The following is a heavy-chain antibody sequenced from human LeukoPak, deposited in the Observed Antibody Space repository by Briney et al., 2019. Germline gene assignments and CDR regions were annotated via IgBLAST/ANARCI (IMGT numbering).Heavy chain of an antibody. Sequence: SVKVSCKASGGTFSSYAISWARQAPGQGLEWMGGIIPIFGTAKYAQKFQGRVTITTDESTSTAYMELSSLRSEDTAVYYCARVEMATFGYYFDYWGQGTLVTVSS. D-gene: IGHD5-24*01. CDR2: IIPIFGTA. CDR3: ARVEMATFGYYFDY. CDR1: GGTFSSYA. J-gene: IGHJ4*02. V-gene: IGHV1-69*05.